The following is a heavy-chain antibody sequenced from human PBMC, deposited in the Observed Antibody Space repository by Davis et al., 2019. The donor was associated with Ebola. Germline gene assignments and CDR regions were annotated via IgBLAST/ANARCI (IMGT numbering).Heavy chain of an antibody. CDR3: ARDNGTGYYYYGMDV. D-gene: IGHD2/OR15-2a*01. Sequence: PSETLSLTCTVSGGSISSSSYYWGWIRQPPGKGLEWIGSIYYSGSTYYNPSLKSRVTISVDTSKNQFSLKLSSVTAADTAVYYCARDNGTGYYYYGMDVWGQGTTVTVSS. CDR1: GGSISSSSYY. CDR2: IYYSGST. J-gene: IGHJ6*02. V-gene: IGHV4-39*02.